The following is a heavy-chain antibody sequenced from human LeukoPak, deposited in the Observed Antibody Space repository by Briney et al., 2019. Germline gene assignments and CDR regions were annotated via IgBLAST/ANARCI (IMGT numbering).Heavy chain of an antibody. Sequence: GGSLRLSCAASGFTVSSNYMSWVRQAPGKGLEWVSVNYSGGSTYYADSVTGRFTISRDNSKNTLYLQMNSLRAEDTSVYYCARDPSLPYCSGGSCYSHYYYYGMDVWGQGTTVTVSS. J-gene: IGHJ6*02. CDR1: GFTVSSNY. V-gene: IGHV3-53*01. CDR3: ARDPSLPYCSGGSCYSHYYYYGMDV. CDR2: NYSGGST. D-gene: IGHD2-15*01.